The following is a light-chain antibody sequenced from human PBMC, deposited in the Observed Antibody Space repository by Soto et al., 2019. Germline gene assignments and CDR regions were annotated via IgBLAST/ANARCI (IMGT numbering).Light chain of an antibody. CDR1: QSVLYSSNNKNY. J-gene: IGKJ1*01. V-gene: IGKV4-1*01. CDR3: QQYYSTRT. Sequence: DIVMTQSPDSLAVSLGESATINCKSSQSVLYSSNNKNYLAWYQQKQGQPPKLLIYWASTRESGVPDRFSGSGSGTDFTLTISSLQAEDVAVYYCQQYYSTRTFGQGTKVEIK. CDR2: WAS.